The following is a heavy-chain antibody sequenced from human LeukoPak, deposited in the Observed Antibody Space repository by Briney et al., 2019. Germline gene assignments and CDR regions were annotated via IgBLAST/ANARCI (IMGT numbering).Heavy chain of an antibody. Sequence: SQTLSLTCTVSGGSTSSGSYYWSWIRQPAGKGLEWIGRIYTSGSTNYNPSLKSRVTISVDTSKNQFSLKLSSVTAADTAVYYCASELQLRPLNYFDYWGQGTLVTVSS. CDR1: GGSTSSGSYY. CDR3: ASELQLRPLNYFDY. CDR2: IYTSGST. J-gene: IGHJ4*02. V-gene: IGHV4-61*02. D-gene: IGHD5-18*01.